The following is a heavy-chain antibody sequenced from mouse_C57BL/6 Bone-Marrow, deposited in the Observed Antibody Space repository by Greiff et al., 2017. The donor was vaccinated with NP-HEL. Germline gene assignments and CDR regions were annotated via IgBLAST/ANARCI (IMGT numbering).Heavy chain of an antibody. CDR3: ARFGGNYVLFAY. D-gene: IGHD2-1*01. J-gene: IGHJ3*01. CDR2: INPSTGGT. Sequence: EVQLQQSGPELVKPGASVEISCKASGYSFTGYYMNWVKQSPEKSLEWIGEINPSTGGTTYNQKFKAKATLTVDKSSSTAYMQLKSLTSEDSAVYYCARFGGNYVLFAYWGQGTLVTVSA. CDR1: GYSFTGYY. V-gene: IGHV1-42*01.